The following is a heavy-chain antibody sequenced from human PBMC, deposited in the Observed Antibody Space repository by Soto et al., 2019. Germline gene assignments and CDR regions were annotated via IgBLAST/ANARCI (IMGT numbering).Heavy chain of an antibody. Sequence: GASVKVSCKASGGTFSSYAISWVRQAPGQGLEWMGGIIPIFGTANYAQKFQGRVTITADESTSTAYMELSSLRSEDTAVYYCARMFHYDFWSGHPYYFDYWGPGTLVTVSS. CDR3: ARMFHYDFWSGHPYYFDY. D-gene: IGHD3-3*01. CDR2: IIPIFGTA. CDR1: GGTFSSYA. J-gene: IGHJ4*02. V-gene: IGHV1-69*13.